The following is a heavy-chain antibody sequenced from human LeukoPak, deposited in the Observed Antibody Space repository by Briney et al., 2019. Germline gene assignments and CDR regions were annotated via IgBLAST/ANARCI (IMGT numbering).Heavy chain of an antibody. Sequence: GGSLRLSCAASGFTFSSYAMSWVRQAPGKGLEWVSATSSSGGSTYYADSVKGRFTISRDNSKNTLYLQMNSLRAEDTAVYYCVRLHDSSFDYWGQGTLVTVSS. CDR3: VRLHDSSFDY. CDR2: TSSSGGST. D-gene: IGHD3-22*01. CDR1: GFTFSSYA. J-gene: IGHJ4*02. V-gene: IGHV3-23*01.